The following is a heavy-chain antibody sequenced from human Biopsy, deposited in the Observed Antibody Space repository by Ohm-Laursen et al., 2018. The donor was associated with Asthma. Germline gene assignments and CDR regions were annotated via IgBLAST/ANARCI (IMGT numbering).Heavy chain of an antibody. Sequence: SLRLSCSASGFTFSSYGMHWVRQVAGKGLDWVAVVTYDGISQYYAESVKGRFTISRDNSRNTLNLQMNSVRPDDTAVYFCARERAGVLGSYNGMDVWGPGTTVTVSS. V-gene: IGHV3-30*03. CDR3: ARERAGVLGSYNGMDV. CDR2: VTYDGISQ. J-gene: IGHJ6*02. D-gene: IGHD2-8*01. CDR1: GFTFSSYG.